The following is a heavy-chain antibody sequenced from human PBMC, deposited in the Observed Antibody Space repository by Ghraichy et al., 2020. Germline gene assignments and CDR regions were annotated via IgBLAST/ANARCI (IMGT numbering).Heavy chain of an antibody. CDR3: TKDKEYGLGARGFDY. D-gene: IGHD2/OR15-2a*01. CDR2: ISWNSALI. J-gene: IGHJ4*02. CDR1: GFTFYDHA. Sequence: SLRLSCAASGFTFYDHAMHWVRQTPGRGLEWVSHISWNSALIGYADSVRGRFTISRDNAKGSLYLQMNSLRPEDTALYYCTKDKEYGLGARGFDYWGQGTLVTVSS. V-gene: IGHV3-9*01.